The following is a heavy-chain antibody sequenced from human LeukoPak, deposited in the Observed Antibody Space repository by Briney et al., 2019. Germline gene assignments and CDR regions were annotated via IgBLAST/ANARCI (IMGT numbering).Heavy chain of an antibody. CDR2: IYPGDSDT. Sequence: GESLXISCKGSGYSFTSYWIGWVRQMTGKGLEWMGIIYPGDSDTRYSPSFQGQVTISADKSISTAYLQWSSLKASDTAMYYCARPTYYDILTGYSSGFDYWGQGTLVTVSS. V-gene: IGHV5-51*01. CDR3: ARPTYYDILTGYSSGFDY. CDR1: GYSFTSYW. J-gene: IGHJ4*02. D-gene: IGHD3-9*01.